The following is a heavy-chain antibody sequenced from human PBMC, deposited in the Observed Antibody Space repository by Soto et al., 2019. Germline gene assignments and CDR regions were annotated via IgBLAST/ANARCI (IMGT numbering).Heavy chain of an antibody. D-gene: IGHD3-10*01. V-gene: IGHV4-30-4*01. J-gene: IGHJ4*02. CDR3: ARVGGFGATTIDY. CDR1: GGSISSGDYY. Sequence: QVQLQESGPGLVKPSQTLSLTCTVSGGSISSGDYYWSWIRQPPGKGLEWIGYIYYSGSTYYNPSLNSRVTISVDPSKNQFSLKLRSVTAADTAVYYCARVGGFGATTIDYWGQGTLVTVSS. CDR2: IYYSGST.